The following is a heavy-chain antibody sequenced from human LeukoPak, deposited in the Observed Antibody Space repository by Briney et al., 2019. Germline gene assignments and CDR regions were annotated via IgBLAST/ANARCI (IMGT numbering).Heavy chain of an antibody. CDR3: ARQGFGELSFDY. J-gene: IGHJ4*02. Sequence: PSETLSLTCAVSGGSISSSNWWSWVRQSPGKGLEWIGSIYYSGSTYYNPSLKSRVTISVDTSKNQFSLKLGSVTAADTAVYYCARQGFGELSFDYWGQGTLVTVSS. CDR1: GGSISSSNW. D-gene: IGHD3-10*01. V-gene: IGHV4-39*01. CDR2: IYYSGST.